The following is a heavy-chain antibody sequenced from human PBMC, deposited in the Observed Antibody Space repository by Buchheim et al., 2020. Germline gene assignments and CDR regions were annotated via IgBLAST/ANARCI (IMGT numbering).Heavy chain of an antibody. V-gene: IGHV4-31*03. CDR1: GGSISSGGYY. J-gene: IGHJ5*02. CDR3: ARAMVVVVADTPYNWFDP. Sequence: QVQLQESGPGLVKPSQTLSLTCTVSGGSISSGGYYWSWICQHPGKGLEWIGYIYYSGSTYYNPSLKSRVTISVDTSKNQFSLKLSSVTAADTAVYYCARAMVVVVADTPYNWFDPWGQGTL. D-gene: IGHD2-15*01. CDR2: IYYSGST.